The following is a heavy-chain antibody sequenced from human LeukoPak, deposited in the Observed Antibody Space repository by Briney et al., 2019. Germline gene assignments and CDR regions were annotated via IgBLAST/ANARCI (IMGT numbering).Heavy chain of an antibody. CDR1: GGSINNYY. V-gene: IGHV4-34*01. CDR2: INHSGST. J-gene: IGHJ4*02. D-gene: IGHD1-26*01. CDR3: ARDPRNSGSYWGEWYFDY. Sequence: SETLSLTCAVYGGSINNYYWNWIRQPPGKGLEWIGEINHSGSTNYNPSLKSRVIISVDTSKNQFSLQLNSVTPEDTAVYYCARDPRNSGSYWGEWYFDYWGQGTLVTVSS.